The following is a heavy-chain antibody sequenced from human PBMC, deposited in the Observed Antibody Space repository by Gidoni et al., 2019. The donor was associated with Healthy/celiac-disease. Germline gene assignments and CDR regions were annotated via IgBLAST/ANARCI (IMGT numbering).Heavy chain of an antibody. V-gene: IGHV3-23*01. CDR2: ISGSGGST. D-gene: IGHD2-21*02. J-gene: IGHJ4*02. CDR3: AKDGGEHIVVVTDTTGFDY. CDR1: GFTFSSYA. Sequence: EVQLLESGGGLVQPGGSLRLSCAASGFTFSSYAMSWVRQAPGKGLEWVSAISGSGGSTYYADSVKGRFTISRDNSKNTLYLQMNSLRAEDTAVYYCAKDGGEHIVVVTDTTGFDYWGQGTLVTVSS.